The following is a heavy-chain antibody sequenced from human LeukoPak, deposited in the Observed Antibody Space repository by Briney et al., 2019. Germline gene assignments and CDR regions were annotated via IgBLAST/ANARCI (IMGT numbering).Heavy chain of an antibody. CDR1: GGSISSGSYY. J-gene: IGHJ4*02. V-gene: IGHV4-61*02. CDR2: IYTSGST. CDR3: ARCPYYGSGSYIPFDY. Sequence: SETLPLTCTVSGGSISSGSYYWSCIRQPAGKGLEWIGRIYTSGSTNYNPSLKSRVTISVDTSKNQFSLKLSSVTAADTAVYFCARCPYYGSGSYIPFDYWGQGTLVTVSS. D-gene: IGHD3-10*01.